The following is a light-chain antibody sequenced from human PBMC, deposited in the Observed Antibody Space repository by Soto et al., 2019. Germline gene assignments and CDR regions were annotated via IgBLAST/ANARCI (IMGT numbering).Light chain of an antibody. V-gene: IGLV1-44*01. Sequence: QSVLTQPPSASGTPGQRVTISCSGSSSNIGSNTVDWYQQVPGTAPKVLIYTNDQRPSGVPDRFSGSKSGTSASLAISGLQSEDEADYYCAAWDDSLSGRVFGGATKLTVL. CDR2: TND. CDR3: AAWDDSLSGRV. J-gene: IGLJ3*02. CDR1: SSNIGSNT.